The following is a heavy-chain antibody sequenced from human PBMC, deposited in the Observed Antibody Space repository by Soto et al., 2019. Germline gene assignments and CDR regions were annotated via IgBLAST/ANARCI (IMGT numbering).Heavy chain of an antibody. CDR2: ISYSGNT. Sequence: SETLSLTCTVSGGSISSGDYYWSWNRQPPGKGLEWIGYISYSGNTYYNPSLKSRVTISLDTSKNQFSLRLSSVTAADTAVYYCARTNYDYVWGSYRFDYWGQGTLVTVSS. CDR3: ARTNYDYVWGSYRFDY. V-gene: IGHV4-30-4*01. D-gene: IGHD3-16*02. J-gene: IGHJ4*02. CDR1: GGSISSGDYY.